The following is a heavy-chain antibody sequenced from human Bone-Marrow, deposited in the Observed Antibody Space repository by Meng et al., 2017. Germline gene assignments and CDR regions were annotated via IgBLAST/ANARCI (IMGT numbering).Heavy chain of an antibody. CDR1: GFTFSSYA. CDR3: ARDYYDSSGYDNWFDP. V-gene: IGHV3-30*04. J-gene: IGHJ5*02. CDR2: ISYDGSNK. D-gene: IGHD3-22*01. Sequence: GESLKISYAASGFTFSSYAMSWVRQAPGKGLEWVAVISYDGSNKYYADSVKGRFTISRDNSKNTLYLQMNSLRAEDTAVYYCARDYYDSSGYDNWFDPWGQGTLVTVSS.